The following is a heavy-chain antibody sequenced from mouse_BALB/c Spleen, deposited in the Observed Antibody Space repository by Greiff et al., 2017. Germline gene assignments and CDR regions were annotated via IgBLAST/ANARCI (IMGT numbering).Heavy chain of an antibody. CDR2: ISSGGST. CDR1: GFTFSSYA. CDR3: ARRPYGYDWFAY. V-gene: IGHV5-6-5*01. D-gene: IGHD2-2*01. Sequence: EVQLVESGGGLVKPGGSLKLSCAASGFTFSSYAMSWVRQTPEKRLEWVGSISSGGSTYYPDGVKGRFTITRDNTRNILYLQMISLRSEDTATYYCARRPYGYDWFAYWGQGTLVTVSA. J-gene: IGHJ3*01.